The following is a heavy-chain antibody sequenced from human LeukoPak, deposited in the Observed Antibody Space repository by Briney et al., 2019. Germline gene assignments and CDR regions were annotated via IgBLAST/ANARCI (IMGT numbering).Heavy chain of an antibody. CDR3: ARVGDFWSGGNNWFDP. Sequence: ASVKVSCKASGYTFTSYYMHWVRQAPGQGLEWMGIINPSGGSTSYAQKFQGRVTMTRDTSTSTVYMELSSLRSEDTAVYYCARVGDFWSGGNNWFDPWGQGTLVTVSS. V-gene: IGHV1-46*01. D-gene: IGHD3-3*01. J-gene: IGHJ5*02. CDR2: INPSGGST. CDR1: GYTFTSYY.